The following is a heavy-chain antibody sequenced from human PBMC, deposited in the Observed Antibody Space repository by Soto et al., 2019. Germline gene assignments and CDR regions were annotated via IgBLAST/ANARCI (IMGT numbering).Heavy chain of an antibody. D-gene: IGHD3-3*01. CDR1: GFTFSSYS. CDR3: ARDQXGLRFLEWLLHHHGMDV. CDR2: ISSSSSYI. J-gene: IGHJ6*02. V-gene: IGHV3-21*01. Sequence: GGSLRLSCAASGFTFSSYSMNWVRQAPGKGLEWVSSISSSSSYIYYADSVKGRFTISRDNAKNSLYLQMNSLRAEDTAVYYCARDQXGLRFLEWLLHHHGMDVWGQGTTVTVSS.